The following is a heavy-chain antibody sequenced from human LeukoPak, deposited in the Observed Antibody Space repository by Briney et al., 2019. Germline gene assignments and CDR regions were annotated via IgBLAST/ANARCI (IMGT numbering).Heavy chain of an antibody. CDR1: GFTFSSYA. Sequence: PGGSLRLSRAASGFTFSSYAMSWVRQAPGKGLEWVSAISGSGGSTYYADSVKGRFTISRDNSKNTLYLQMNSLRAEDTAVYYCAKGILGYCSGGSCRLPFDIWGQGTMVTVSS. V-gene: IGHV3-23*01. J-gene: IGHJ3*02. D-gene: IGHD2-15*01. CDR3: AKGILGYCSGGSCRLPFDI. CDR2: ISGSGGST.